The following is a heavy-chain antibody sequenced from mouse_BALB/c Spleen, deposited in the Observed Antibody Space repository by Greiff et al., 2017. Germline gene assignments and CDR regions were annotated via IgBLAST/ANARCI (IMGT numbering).Heavy chain of an antibody. J-gene: IGHJ4*01. D-gene: IGHD2-1*01. CDR2: IWTGGGT. CDR3: VRRNGNSLYAMDY. Sequence: VKLMESGPGLVAPSQSLSITCTVSGFSLTSYDISWIRQPPGKGLEWLGVIWTGGGTNYNSAFMSRLSISKDNSKSQVFLKMNSLQTDDTAIYYCVRRNGNSLYAMDYWGQGTSVTVSS. CDR1: GFSLTSYD. V-gene: IGHV2-9-2*01.